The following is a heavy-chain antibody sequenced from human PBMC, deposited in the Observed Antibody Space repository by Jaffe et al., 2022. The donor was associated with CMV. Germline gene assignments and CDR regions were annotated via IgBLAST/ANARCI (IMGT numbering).Heavy chain of an antibody. CDR2: IYYSGST. J-gene: IGHJ5*02. CDR1: GGSISSYY. CDR3: ARDHYGSGYNWFDP. D-gene: IGHD3-10*01. Sequence: QVQLQESGPGLVKPSETLSLTCTVSGGSISSYYWSWIRQPPGKGLEWIGYIYYSGSTNYNPSLKSRVTISVDTSKNQFSLKLSSVTAADTAVYYCARDHYGSGYNWFDPWGQGTLVTVSS. V-gene: IGHV4-59*01.